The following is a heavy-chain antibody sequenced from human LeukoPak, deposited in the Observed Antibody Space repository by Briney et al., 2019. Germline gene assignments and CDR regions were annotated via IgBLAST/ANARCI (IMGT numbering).Heavy chain of an antibody. CDR1: GFTFSSYS. CDR3: ARDRGLVYYYDSSANGY. Sequence: PGGSLRLSCAASGFTFSSYSMNWVRQAPGKGLEWVSSISSSSSYIYYADSVKGRFTISRDNAKNSLYLQRNSLRAEDTAVYYCARDRGLVYYYDSSANGYWGQGTLVTVSS. CDR2: ISSSSSYI. D-gene: IGHD3-22*01. V-gene: IGHV3-21*01. J-gene: IGHJ4*02.